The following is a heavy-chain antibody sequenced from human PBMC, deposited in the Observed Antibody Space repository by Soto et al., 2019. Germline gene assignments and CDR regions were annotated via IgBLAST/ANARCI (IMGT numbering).Heavy chain of an antibody. CDR2: ISAYNGNT. CDR3: ARARGLAPAVAGNTHDYYYMDV. CDR1: GYSFTNYG. J-gene: IGHJ6*03. D-gene: IGHD6-19*01. Sequence: QDQLVQSGVEVKKPGASVKVSCKASGYSFTNYGITWVRQAPGQGLEWMGWISAYNGNTKYAQKLQGRVTMTTDASASTAYEELRSLTSDDTAVYYCARARGLAPAVAGNTHDYYYMDVWGKGTPVTVSS. V-gene: IGHV1-18*01.